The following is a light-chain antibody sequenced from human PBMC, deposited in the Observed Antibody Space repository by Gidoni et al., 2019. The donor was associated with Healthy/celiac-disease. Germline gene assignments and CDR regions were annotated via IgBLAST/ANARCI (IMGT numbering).Light chain of an antibody. CDR1: KSVSSY. V-gene: IGKV3-11*01. Sequence: DIVFTQSPATRSLSPGERATLSCRASKSVSSYLPWYQQKPGQPPRLLIYDASNRATGIPARFSGSGSGTDFTLTISSLEPEDFAVYYCQQRSNWPPFTFGPGTKVDIK. CDR2: DAS. J-gene: IGKJ3*01. CDR3: QQRSNWPPFT.